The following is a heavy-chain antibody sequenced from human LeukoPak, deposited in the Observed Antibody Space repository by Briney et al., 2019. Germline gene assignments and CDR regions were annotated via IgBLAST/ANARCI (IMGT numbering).Heavy chain of an antibody. D-gene: IGHD3-22*01. V-gene: IGHV3-49*04. Sequence: GGSLRLSCTASGFTFGDYAMSWVRQAPGKGLEWVGFIRSKAYGGTTEYAASVKGRFTISRDDSKSIAYLQMNSLKTEDTAVYYCTRVGGYLYYDSSGYYPYYYYGMDVWGQGTTVTVSS. CDR2: IRSKAYGGTT. CDR3: TRVGGYLYYDSSGYYPYYYYGMDV. CDR1: GFTFGDYA. J-gene: IGHJ6*02.